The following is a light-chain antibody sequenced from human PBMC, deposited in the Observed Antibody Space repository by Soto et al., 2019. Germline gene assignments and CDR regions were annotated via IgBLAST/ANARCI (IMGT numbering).Light chain of an antibody. CDR3: SSYTRSSPLV. J-gene: IGLJ1*01. CDR2: AVT. Sequence: QSALTQPASVTGSPGHSITISCTGTSSDVGGYNYVSWYQQYPGKVPKLMIYAVTNRPSGVSNRFSASKSGNTASLTISGLQAEDEADYYCSSYTRSSPLVFGTGTKLTVL. V-gene: IGLV2-14*01. CDR1: SSDVGGYNY.